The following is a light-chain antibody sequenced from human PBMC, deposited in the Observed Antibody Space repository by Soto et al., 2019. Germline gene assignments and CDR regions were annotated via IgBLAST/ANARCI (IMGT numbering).Light chain of an antibody. V-gene: IGKV1-39*01. CDR2: AAS. CDR1: QSISNF. J-gene: IGKJ1*01. CDR3: QQYNSYS. Sequence: DIQMTQSPSSLSASVGDRVTITCRASQSISNFLNWYQQKPGKAPKLLIYAASSLRSGVTSRFSGSGSGTDFTLTISSLQREDFATYYCQQYNSYSFGRGTKVDIK.